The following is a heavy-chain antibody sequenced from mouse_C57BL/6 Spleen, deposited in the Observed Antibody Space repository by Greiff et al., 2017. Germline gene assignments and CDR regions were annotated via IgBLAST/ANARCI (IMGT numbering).Heavy chain of an antibody. D-gene: IGHD2-4*01. V-gene: IGHV1-82*01. CDR3: ARSGDYDGGYAMDY. CDR1: GYAFSSSW. Sequence: VQLQQSGPELVKPGASVKISCKASGYAFSSSWMNWVKQRPGKGLEWIGRIYPGDGDTNYNGKFKGKATLTADKSSSTAYMQLSSLTSEDSAVYFCARSGDYDGGYAMDYWGQGTSVTVSS. CDR2: IYPGDGDT. J-gene: IGHJ4*01.